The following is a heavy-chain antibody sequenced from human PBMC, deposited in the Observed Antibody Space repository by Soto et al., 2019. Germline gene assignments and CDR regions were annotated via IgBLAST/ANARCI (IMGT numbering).Heavy chain of an antibody. Sequence: HPRGALRLSCVASVITFGSRAMSWVRQAPGEGLGWVSTITDNGGDSKYADSVRGRFTISRDNSKKILYLQMSNLRAEDSAVYYCVRGSQDSYPGSRIFDFWGRGTLVTVSS. CDR2: ITDNGGDS. CDR1: VITFGSRA. J-gene: IGHJ4*02. D-gene: IGHD3-10*01. V-gene: IGHV3-23*01. CDR3: VRGSQDSYPGSRIFDF.